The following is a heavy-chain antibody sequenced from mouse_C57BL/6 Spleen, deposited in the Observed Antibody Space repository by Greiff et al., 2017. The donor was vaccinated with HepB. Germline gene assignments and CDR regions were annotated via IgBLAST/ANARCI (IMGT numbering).Heavy chain of an antibody. D-gene: IGHD1-1*01. CDR3: TTGLRCPEGFAY. CDR2: IDPEDGDT. J-gene: IGHJ3*01. V-gene: IGHV14-1*01. Sequence: EVKLVESGAELVRPGASVKLSCTASGFNIKDYYMHWVKQRPEQGLGWIGRIDPEDGDTEYAPKFQGKATMTADTSSNTAYLQLSSLTSEDTAVYYCTTGLRCPEGFAYWGQGTLVTVSA. CDR1: GFNIKDYY.